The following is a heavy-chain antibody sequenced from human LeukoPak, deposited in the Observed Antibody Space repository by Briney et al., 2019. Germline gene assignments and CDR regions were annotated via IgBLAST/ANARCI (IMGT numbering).Heavy chain of an antibody. J-gene: IGHJ4*02. CDR1: GFTFSSYW. CDR2: IKQDGSEK. D-gene: IGHD3-10*01. V-gene: IGHV3-7*01. Sequence: GGSLRLSCAASGFTFSSYWMSWVRQAPGKGLEWVANIKQDGSEKYYVDSVKGRFTISRDNAKNSLYLQMNRLRAEDTAVYYCARRSGITMVRGVIDYWGQGTLVTVSS. CDR3: ARRSGITMVRGVIDY.